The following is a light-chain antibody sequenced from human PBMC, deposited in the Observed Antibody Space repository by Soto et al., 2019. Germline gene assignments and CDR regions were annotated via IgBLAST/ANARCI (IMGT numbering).Light chain of an antibody. CDR2: GAS. J-gene: IGKJ2*01. CDR3: QQYGSSPPT. CDR1: QSVSSDS. V-gene: IGKV3-20*01. Sequence: EIVLTQSPGTLSFSPGERATLSCRASQSVSSDSLAWYQQKPGQAPRLLIYGASSGATGIPDRFSGSGSGTDFTLTVSRLEPEDFAVFYCQQYGSSPPTFGQGTKVEIK.